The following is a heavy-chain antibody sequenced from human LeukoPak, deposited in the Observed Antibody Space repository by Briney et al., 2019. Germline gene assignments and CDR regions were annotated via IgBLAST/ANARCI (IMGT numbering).Heavy chain of an antibody. CDR3: ARVRAGMYSSSLDAFDI. Sequence: SETLSLTCTVSGGSISSYYWSWIRQPAGKGLEWIGRIYTSGSTNYNPSLKSRVTMSVDTSKNQFSLKLSSVTAADTAVYCCARVRAGMYSSSLDAFDIWGQGTMVTVSS. J-gene: IGHJ3*02. CDR1: GGSISSYY. V-gene: IGHV4-4*07. D-gene: IGHD6-13*01. CDR2: IYTSGST.